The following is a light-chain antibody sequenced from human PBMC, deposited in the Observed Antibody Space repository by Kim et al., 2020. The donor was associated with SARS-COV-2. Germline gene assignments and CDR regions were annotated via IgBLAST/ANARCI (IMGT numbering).Light chain of an antibody. CDR1: QSISSY. CDR2: AAS. V-gene: IGKV1-39*01. CDR3: HQSYRTPRT. Sequence: DIQMTQSPSSLSASVGDSVTITCRTSQSISSYLNWYQQKPGKAPKFLIYAASSLHSGVPSRFSGSGSGTDFTLTISSVQPEDFATYYCHQSYRTPRTFGQGTKLEI. J-gene: IGKJ2*01.